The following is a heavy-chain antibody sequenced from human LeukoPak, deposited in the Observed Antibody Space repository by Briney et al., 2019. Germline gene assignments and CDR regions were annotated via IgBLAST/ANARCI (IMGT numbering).Heavy chain of an antibody. V-gene: IGHV3-21*01. Sequence: PGGSLRLSCAASGFTFSNYNMNWVRQAPGKGLEWVSTISSSRSSYIYYADSVKGRFTISRDNAKNSLYLQMNSLRAEDTAVYYCASSPQYYDILTGYSDAFDIWGQGTMVTVSS. CDR2: ISSSRSSYI. J-gene: IGHJ3*02. D-gene: IGHD3-9*01. CDR3: ASSPQYYDILTGYSDAFDI. CDR1: GFTFSNYN.